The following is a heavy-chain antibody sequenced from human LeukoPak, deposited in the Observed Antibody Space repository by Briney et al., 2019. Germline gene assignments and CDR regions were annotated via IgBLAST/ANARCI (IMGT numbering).Heavy chain of an antibody. V-gene: IGHV3-13*01. Sequence: GGSLRLSCAASGFTFSSYDMHWVRQATGKGLEWVSAIGTAGDTYYPGSVKGRFTISRENAKNSLYLQTNSLRAGDTAVYYCARATVYGGGYYYDYWGQGTLVTVSS. CDR3: ARATVYGGGYYYDY. CDR1: GFTFSSYD. CDR2: IGTAGDT. D-gene: IGHD3-22*01. J-gene: IGHJ4*02.